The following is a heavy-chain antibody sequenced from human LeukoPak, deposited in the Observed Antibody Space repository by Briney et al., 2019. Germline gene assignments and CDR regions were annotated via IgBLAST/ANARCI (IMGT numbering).Heavy chain of an antibody. V-gene: IGHV1-69*04. J-gene: IGHJ4*02. CDR2: IIPILGIA. CDR3: ARDQVEMATIGGY. CDR1: GGTFSSYA. Sequence: GASVKVSCKASGGTFSSYAISWVRQAPGQGLEWMGRIIPILGIANYAQKFQGRVTITADKSTSTAYMELSSLRSEDTAVYYCARDQVEMATIGGYWGQGTLVTVSP. D-gene: IGHD5-24*01.